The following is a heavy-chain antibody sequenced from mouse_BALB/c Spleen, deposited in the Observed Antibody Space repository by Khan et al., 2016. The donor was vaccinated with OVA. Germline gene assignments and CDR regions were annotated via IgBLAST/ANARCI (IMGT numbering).Heavy chain of an antibody. D-gene: IGHD2-13*01. CDR2: ISDINSYI. V-gene: IGHV5-4*02. J-gene: IGHJ3*01. CDR3: IRGYYGDPFTY. CDR1: GFTFSDYY. Sequence: EVELVESGGGLMKPGGSLKLSCAASGFTFSDYYMYWVRQTPEKRLEWVATISDINSYIYYPDNVKGRFTISRDHDKNNLSLQMNSLKSEDTAIYYCIRGYYGDPFTYWGQGTLVTVSA.